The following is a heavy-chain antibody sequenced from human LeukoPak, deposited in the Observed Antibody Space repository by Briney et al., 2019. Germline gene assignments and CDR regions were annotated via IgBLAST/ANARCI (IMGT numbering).Heavy chain of an antibody. CDR1: GYTFSSSY. D-gene: IGHD6-19*01. Sequence: ASVKVSCKASGYTFSSSYITWVRQAPGQGLEWTGWISTYNGDTSYAQKFQGRVTMTTDTSTSTGYMELRSLRSDDTAVYYCTRRIAVGDGFDYWGQGTLVTVSP. CDR3: TRRIAVGDGFDY. J-gene: IGHJ4*02. V-gene: IGHV1-18*04. CDR2: ISTYNGDT.